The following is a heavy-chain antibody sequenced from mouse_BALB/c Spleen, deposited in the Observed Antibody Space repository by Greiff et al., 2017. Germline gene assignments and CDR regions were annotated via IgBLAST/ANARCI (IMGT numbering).Heavy chain of an antibody. Sequence: QVQLQQSGPGLVAPSQSLSITCTVSGFSLTSYDISWIRQPPGKGLEWLGVIWTGGGTNYNSAFMSRLSISKDNSKSQVFLKMNSLQTDDTAIYYCVREIYGSSYAMDYWGQGTSVTVSS. CDR2: IWTGGGT. CDR1: GFSLTSYD. J-gene: IGHJ4*01. D-gene: IGHD1-1*01. CDR3: VREIYGSSYAMDY. V-gene: IGHV2-9-2*01.